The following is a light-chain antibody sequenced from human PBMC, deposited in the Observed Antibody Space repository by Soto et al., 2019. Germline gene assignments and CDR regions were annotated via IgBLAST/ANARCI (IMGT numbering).Light chain of an antibody. J-gene: IGKJ1*01. CDR3: QHYNSYSEA. CDR2: DTS. V-gene: IGKV3-11*01. CDR1: QSVNSF. Sequence: EIVLTQSPVTLSLSPGERATLSCRASQSVNSFLAWYQQKPGQAPRLLIYDTSKRATGIPARFSGSGSGTEFTLTISSLQPDDFATYYCQHYNSYSEAFGQGTKVDIK.